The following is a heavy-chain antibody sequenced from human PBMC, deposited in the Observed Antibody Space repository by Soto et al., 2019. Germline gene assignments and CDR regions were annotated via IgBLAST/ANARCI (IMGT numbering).Heavy chain of an antibody. Sequence: SETLSLTCSVSGGSVSSGGYSWSWIRQPPGKGFEWIVFISPSRSPDYNPSLKSRVTISVDRSKNQISLELSSVTAADTAVYYCTRGLLAWGPGTMVPVSS. CDR2: ISPSRSP. V-gene: IGHV4-30-2*01. CDR3: TRGLLA. J-gene: IGHJ4*02. CDR1: GGSVSSGGYS.